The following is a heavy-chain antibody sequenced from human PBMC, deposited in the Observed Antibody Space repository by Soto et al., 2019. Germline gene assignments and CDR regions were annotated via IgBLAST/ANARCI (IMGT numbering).Heavy chain of an antibody. CDR2: TYYRSKWYN. V-gene: IGHV6-1*01. J-gene: IGHJ4*02. CDR1: GASVSNNSAA. Sequence: SQTLSLTCAISGASVSNNSAACNWIRQSPSRGLEWLGRTYYRSKWYNEYAVSVKSRITIKPDTSKNQFSLQLNSVIPEDTAVYYCAGMQDGALAYWGQGTLVTVSS. CDR3: AGMQDGALAY. D-gene: IGHD1-26*01.